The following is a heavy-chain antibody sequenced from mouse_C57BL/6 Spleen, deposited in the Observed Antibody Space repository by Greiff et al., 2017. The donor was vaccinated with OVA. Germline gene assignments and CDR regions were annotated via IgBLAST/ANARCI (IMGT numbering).Heavy chain of an antibody. J-gene: IGHJ1*03. D-gene: IGHD4-1*01. CDR1: GYAFSSSW. CDR3: ARLGRGEGGYFDV. CDR2: IYPGDGDT. V-gene: IGHV1-82*01. Sequence: VKLQESGPELVKPGASVKISCKASGYAFSSSWMNWVKQRPGKGLEWIGRIYPGDGDTNYNGKFKGKATLTADKSSSTAYMQLSSLTSEDSAVYFWARLGRGEGGYFDVWGTGTTVTVSS.